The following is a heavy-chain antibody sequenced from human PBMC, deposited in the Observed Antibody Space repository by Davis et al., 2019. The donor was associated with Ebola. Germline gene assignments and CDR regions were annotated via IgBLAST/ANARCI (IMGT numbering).Heavy chain of an antibody. V-gene: IGHV4-31*03. Sequence: SETLSLTCTVSGGSISSGGYYWSWIRQHPGKGLEWIGYIYYSGSTYYKPSLKSRVTISVDKSKNQFSLKLSSVTAADTAVYYCARLSFSIAVAGGGYYFDYWGQGTLVTVSS. CDR1: GGSISSGGYY. CDR2: IYYSGST. CDR3: ARLSFSIAVAGGGYYFDY. J-gene: IGHJ4*02. D-gene: IGHD6-19*01.